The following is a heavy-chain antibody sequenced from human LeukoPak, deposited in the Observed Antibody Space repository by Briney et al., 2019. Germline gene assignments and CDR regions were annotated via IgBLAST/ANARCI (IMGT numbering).Heavy chain of an antibody. J-gene: IGHJ4*02. CDR1: GFTFSSYA. CDR2: ISYDGSNK. Sequence: PGRSLRLSCAAPGFTFSSYAMHWVRQAPGKGLEWVAVISYDGSNKYYADSVKGRFTISRDNSKNTLYLQMNSLRAEDTAVYYCANDETTSGYDYVWGSDPNYFDYWGQGTLVTVSS. CDR3: ANDETTSGYDYVWGSDPNYFDY. D-gene: IGHD3-16*01. V-gene: IGHV3-30-3*02.